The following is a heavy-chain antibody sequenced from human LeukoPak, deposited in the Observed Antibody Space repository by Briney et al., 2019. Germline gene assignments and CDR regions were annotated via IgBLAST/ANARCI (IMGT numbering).Heavy chain of an antibody. D-gene: IGHD1/OR15-1a*01. CDR3: AKVNNYEDY. CDR1: GFTFRTFG. CDR2: ISPDGNNE. Sequence: GGSLRLSCAAPGFTFRTFGIHWVRQAPGKGLEWVAAISPDGNNEYYTDSVKGRFTISRDNSKNMIYLQMNSLRGEDSAVYYCAKVNNYEDYWGQGTLVTVSS. V-gene: IGHV3-30*18. J-gene: IGHJ4*02.